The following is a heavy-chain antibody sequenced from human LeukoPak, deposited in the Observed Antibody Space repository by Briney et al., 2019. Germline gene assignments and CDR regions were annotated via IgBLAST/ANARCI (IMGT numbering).Heavy chain of an antibody. CDR1: GFTFSSYA. Sequence: GGSLRLSCAASGFTFSSYAMHWVRQAPGKGLEWVAVISYDGSNKYYADSVKGRFTISRDNSKNTLYLQMNSLRAEDTAVYYCARTSGWDYYYMDVWGKGTTVTVSS. CDR2: ISYDGSNK. D-gene: IGHD6-19*01. J-gene: IGHJ6*03. V-gene: IGHV3-30-3*01. CDR3: ARTSGWDYYYMDV.